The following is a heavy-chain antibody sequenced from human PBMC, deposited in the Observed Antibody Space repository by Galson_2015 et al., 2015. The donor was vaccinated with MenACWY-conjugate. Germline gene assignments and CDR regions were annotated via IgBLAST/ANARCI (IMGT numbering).Heavy chain of an antibody. V-gene: IGHV4-61*01. D-gene: IGHD5-18*01. J-gene: IGHJ3*01. CDR2: VFYTGST. Sequence: VKSSETLSLTCTVSGGSVDSYIYYWSWIRQPPGKGLEWIGNVFYTGSTNYSPSLKSRVTISVDTSRNQFSLTLRSVTAADTAVYYCARDPKNEYVDKANHVFDVWGQGTMVT. CDR3: ARDPKNEYVDKANHVFDV. CDR1: GGSVDSYIYY.